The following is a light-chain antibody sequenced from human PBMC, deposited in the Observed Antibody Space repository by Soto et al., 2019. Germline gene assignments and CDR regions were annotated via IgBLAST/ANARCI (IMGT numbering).Light chain of an antibody. J-gene: IGKJ4*01. Sequence: ENVLTQSPGTLSLSPGERATLSCRASQSVSSSSLAWYQRKPGQAPKLLIYGASSRATGVPDRFSGSGSGTDFTLTISRLEPEDFAVYYCQQYGGSPLTFGGGTKWISN. CDR3: QQYGGSPLT. V-gene: IGKV3-20*01. CDR2: GAS. CDR1: QSVSSSS.